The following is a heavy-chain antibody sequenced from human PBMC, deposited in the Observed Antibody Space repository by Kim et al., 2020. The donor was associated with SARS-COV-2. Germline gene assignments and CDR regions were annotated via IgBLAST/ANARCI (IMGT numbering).Heavy chain of an antibody. CDR3: TIRPYSSSWYYFDY. V-gene: IGHV3-15*01. CDR2: IKSKTDGGTT. J-gene: IGHJ4*02. D-gene: IGHD6-13*01. CDR1: GFTFSNAW. Sequence: GGSLRLSCAASGFTFSNAWMSWVRQAPGKGLEWVGRIKSKTDGGTTDYAAPVKGRFTISRDDSKNTLYLQMNSLKTEDTAVYYCTIRPYSSSWYYFDYWGQGTLVTVSS.